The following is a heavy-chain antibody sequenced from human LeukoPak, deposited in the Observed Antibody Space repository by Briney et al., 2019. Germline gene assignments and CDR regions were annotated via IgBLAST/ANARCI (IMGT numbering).Heavy chain of an antibody. CDR3: AGAQGALDY. J-gene: IGHJ4*02. V-gene: IGHV3-23*01. Sequence: GGSLRLSCAASGFTITTYAVNWVRQAPGKGLEWVSGIGGGGTEYYADSVKGRFIISSDNSQNLVHLQMNSLTVEDTAVYYCAGAQGALDYWGQRTLVIVSS. CDR2: IGGGGTE. D-gene: IGHD1-26*01. CDR1: GFTITTYA.